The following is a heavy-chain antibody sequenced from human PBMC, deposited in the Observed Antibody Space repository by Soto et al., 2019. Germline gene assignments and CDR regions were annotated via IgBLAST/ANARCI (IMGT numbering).Heavy chain of an antibody. CDR3: GREGGESWDYEAS. J-gene: IGHJ5*02. D-gene: IGHD1-7*01. CDR1: GGSISSYR. CDR2: LNNYGNN. V-gene: IGHV4-4*07. Sequence: SETLSLTSTVSGGSISSYRWSWIRHPAGKGQERIGRLNNYGNNHYNPSLKSRVSVSVDTSRNQFFLTLSAVSVADSAVYHCGREGGESWDYEASWGQGTPVTVSS.